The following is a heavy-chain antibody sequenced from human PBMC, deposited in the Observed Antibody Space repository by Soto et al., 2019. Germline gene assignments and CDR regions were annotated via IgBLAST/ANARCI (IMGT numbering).Heavy chain of an antibody. Sequence: GGSLRLSCAASGFTFSSYGMHWVRQAPGKGLEWVAVIWYDGSNKYYADSVKGRFTISRDNSKNTLYLQMNSLRAEDTAVYYCAKGPRHYYDSSGYQIDYWGQGTLVTVSS. V-gene: IGHV3-33*06. D-gene: IGHD3-22*01. CDR1: GFTFSSYG. J-gene: IGHJ4*02. CDR2: IWYDGSNK. CDR3: AKGPRHYYDSSGYQIDY.